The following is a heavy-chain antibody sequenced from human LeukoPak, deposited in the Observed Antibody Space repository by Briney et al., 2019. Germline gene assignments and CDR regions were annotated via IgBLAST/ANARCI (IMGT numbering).Heavy chain of an antibody. Sequence: GESLNISCNGSGYSFTSYCISWVRQMPGQGMEWMGSIDPSDSYTNYSPSFQCQVTISADKSITTAFLQWSSLKASDTAMYHCARLLLATGPDYWGQGTLVTVSS. CDR1: GYSFTSYC. D-gene: IGHD1-1*01. CDR2: IDPSDSYT. CDR3: ARLLLATGPDY. V-gene: IGHV5-10-1*04. J-gene: IGHJ4*02.